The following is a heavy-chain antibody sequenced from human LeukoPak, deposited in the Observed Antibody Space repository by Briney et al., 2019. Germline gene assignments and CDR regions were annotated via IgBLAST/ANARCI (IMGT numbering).Heavy chain of an antibody. Sequence: GGSLRLSCVASGFTFSTYEMNWVRQAPGKGLVWVSRIKSDGTLTNYADSVKGRFTISRDDAKNTLYLQMNSLRAEDTAVYYCARLAATAGSPYFDYWGQGTLVAVSS. CDR1: GFTFSTYE. V-gene: IGHV3-74*01. CDR2: IKSDGTLT. J-gene: IGHJ4*02. CDR3: ARLAATAGSPYFDY. D-gene: IGHD6-25*01.